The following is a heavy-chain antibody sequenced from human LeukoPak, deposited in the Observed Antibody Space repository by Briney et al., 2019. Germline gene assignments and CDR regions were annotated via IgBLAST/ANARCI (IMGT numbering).Heavy chain of an antibody. D-gene: IGHD4-23*01. CDR3: ARAPGGGWFDP. J-gene: IGHJ5*02. CDR2: IKQDGSEK. Sequence: PGASVRLSCAASGFTFSNYAISWVRQAPGKGLEWVASIKQDGSEKYYVDSVKRRFTISRDNAKNSLYLQMNSLRAEDTALYYCARAPGGGWFDPWGQGTLVTVSS. V-gene: IGHV3-7*01. CDR1: GFTFSNYA.